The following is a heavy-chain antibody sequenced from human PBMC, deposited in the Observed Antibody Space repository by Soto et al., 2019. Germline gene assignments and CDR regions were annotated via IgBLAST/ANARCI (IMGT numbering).Heavy chain of an antibody. J-gene: IGHJ4*02. CDR1: GFTFTRYS. CDR2: ISSTTNYI. CDR3: ARESEDLTSNFDY. V-gene: IGHV3-21*06. Sequence: GGSLRLSCAASGFTFTRYSMNWVRQAPGKGLEWVSSISSTTNYIYYGDSMKGRFTISRGNAKNSLYLEMNSLRAEGTAVYYCARESEDLTSNFDYWGQGTLVTVSS.